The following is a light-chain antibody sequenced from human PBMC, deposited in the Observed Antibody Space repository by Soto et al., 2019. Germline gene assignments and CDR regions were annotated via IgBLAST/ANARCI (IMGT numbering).Light chain of an antibody. V-gene: IGLV2-11*01. CDR1: SSDVGGYNY. CDR3: CSNAGTYYV. CDR2: DVS. Sequence: HSVLTQHRSVSGSPGPSVTISCTATSSDVGGYNYVSWYQQHPGKAPKRMIYDVSKRPSGVPDRFSGSKSGNTASLSISGLQAEDEADYYCCSNAGTYYVFGTGTRSPS. J-gene: IGLJ1*01.